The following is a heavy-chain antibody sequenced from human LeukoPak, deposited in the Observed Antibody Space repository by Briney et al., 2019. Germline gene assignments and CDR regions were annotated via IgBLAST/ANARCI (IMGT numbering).Heavy chain of an antibody. CDR3: ARELGSN. Sequence: GGSLRLSCAASGFTVSSNYMTWVRQAPGKGLEWVSLIYSGGSTYYADSVKGRFTISRDNSKNTLHLQMNSLRAEDTAVYYCARELGSNWGQGTLVTVSS. CDR1: GFTVSSNY. D-gene: IGHD1-26*01. V-gene: IGHV3-66*01. CDR2: IYSGGST. J-gene: IGHJ4*02.